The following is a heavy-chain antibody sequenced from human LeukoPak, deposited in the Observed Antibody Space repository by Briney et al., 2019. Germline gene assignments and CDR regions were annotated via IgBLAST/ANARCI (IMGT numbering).Heavy chain of an antibody. Sequence: EASVKVSCKASGYTFTGYYMHWVRQAPGQGLEWMGRINPNSGGTNYAQKFQGRVTMTRDTSISTAYMELSRLRSDDTAVYYCARYEVYCSGGSCYYYFDYWGQGTLVTVSS. J-gene: IGHJ4*02. D-gene: IGHD2-15*01. V-gene: IGHV1-2*06. CDR1: GYTFTGYY. CDR2: INPNSGGT. CDR3: ARYEVYCSGGSCYYYFDY.